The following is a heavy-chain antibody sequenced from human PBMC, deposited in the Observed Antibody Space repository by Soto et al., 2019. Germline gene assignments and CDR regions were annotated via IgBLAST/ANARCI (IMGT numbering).Heavy chain of an antibody. Sequence: EVQLLESGGGLVQPGGSLRLSCAASGFTFSSYAMSWVRQAPGKGLEWVSAISGSGGSTYYADSVKGRFTISRDNSKNTLYLQMNSLRAEDTAVYYCAKDWYCSGGSCWTRPLFDYWGQGTLVTVSS. J-gene: IGHJ4*02. CDR2: ISGSGGST. CDR1: GFTFSSYA. D-gene: IGHD2-15*01. V-gene: IGHV3-23*01. CDR3: AKDWYCSGGSCWTRPLFDY.